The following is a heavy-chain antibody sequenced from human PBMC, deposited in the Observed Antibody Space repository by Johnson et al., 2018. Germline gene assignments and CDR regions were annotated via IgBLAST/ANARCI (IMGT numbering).Heavy chain of an antibody. J-gene: IGHJ1*01. CDR2: LSEDGSNN. D-gene: IGHD2-8*01. V-gene: IGHV3-30*03. Sequence: QVQLVQSGGGVAQPGRSXRLSCAASGFTFSSYGMHWVRQAPGKGLEWVAGLSEDGSNNNYGDSVTGRFTISRDNSKNTLYLQMNSLRADETAVYYFGRDPSVGLGVFQHWGQGTLVTVSS. CDR3: GRDPSVGLGVFQH. CDR1: GFTFSSYG.